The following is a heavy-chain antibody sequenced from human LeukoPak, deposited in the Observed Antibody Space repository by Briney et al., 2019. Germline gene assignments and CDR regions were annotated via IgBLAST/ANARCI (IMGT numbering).Heavy chain of an antibody. CDR1: GFTLSTYW. CDR2: IKQDGCEK. J-gene: IGHJ4*02. Sequence: GGSLRLSCAASGFTLSTYWMSWVRQAPGKGLEWVANIKQDGCEKYYVDSVKGRFTISRDNAKNSLYLQMNSLRAEDTAVYYCAREKDAAMVLDYWGQGTLVTVSS. CDR3: AREKDAAMVLDY. V-gene: IGHV3-7*01. D-gene: IGHD5-18*01.